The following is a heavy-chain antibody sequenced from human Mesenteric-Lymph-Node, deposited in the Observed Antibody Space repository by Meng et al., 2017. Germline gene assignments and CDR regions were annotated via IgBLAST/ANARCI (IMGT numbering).Heavy chain of an antibody. CDR2: IKQDGSEK. D-gene: IGHD3-9*01. Sequence: GESLKISCAASGFTFSSYWMSWVRQAPGKGLEWVANIKQDGSEKYYVDSVKGRFTISRDNAKNPLYLQMNSLRAEDTAVYYCARAMIRYFDWLSWFDPWGQGTLVTVSS. V-gene: IGHV3-7*01. CDR1: GFTFSSYW. CDR3: ARAMIRYFDWLSWFDP. J-gene: IGHJ5*02.